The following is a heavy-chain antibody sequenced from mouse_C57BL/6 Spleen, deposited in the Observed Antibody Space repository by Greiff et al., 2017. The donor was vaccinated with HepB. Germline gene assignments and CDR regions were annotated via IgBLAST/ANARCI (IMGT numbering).Heavy chain of an antibody. Sequence: VQLKESGPGLVKPSQSLSLTCSVPGYSITSGYYWNWIRQFPGNKLEWMGYISYDGSNNYNPSLKNRISITRDTSKNQFFLKLNSVTTEDTATYYCARAPPRYYFDYWGQGTTLTVSS. CDR1: GYSITSGYY. CDR3: ARAPPRYYFDY. J-gene: IGHJ2*01. D-gene: IGHD6-1*01. CDR2: ISYDGSN. V-gene: IGHV3-6*01.